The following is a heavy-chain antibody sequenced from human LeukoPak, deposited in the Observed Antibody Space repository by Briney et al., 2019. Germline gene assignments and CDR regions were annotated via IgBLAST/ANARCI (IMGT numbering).Heavy chain of an antibody. CDR3: ARAPWGDSEKFDY. CDR1: GGSISSGGYY. CDR2: IYYSGNT. Sequence: SETLSLTRTVSGGSISSGGYYWSWIRQHPGKGLEWIGYIYYSGNTYYNPSLKSRVTISVDTSKNQFSLKLSSVTAADTAVYYCARAPWGDSEKFDYWGQGTLVTVSS. J-gene: IGHJ4*02. D-gene: IGHD2-21*02. V-gene: IGHV4-31*03.